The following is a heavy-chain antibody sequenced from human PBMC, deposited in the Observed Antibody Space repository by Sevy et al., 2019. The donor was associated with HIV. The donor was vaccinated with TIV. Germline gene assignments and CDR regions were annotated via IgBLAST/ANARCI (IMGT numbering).Heavy chain of an antibody. CDR1: GFTFSSSW. J-gene: IGHJ3*02. D-gene: IGHD3-16*01. V-gene: IGHV3-7*01. Sequence: GGSLRLSCVASGFTFSSSWMTWVRQAPGKGPEYVANINQDGSRKDQLDSVKGRFTIPRDNARNSLYLQMNGLRVEDTAMYYCARDPAYGAYDIWGQGAMVTVSS. CDR3: ARDPAYGAYDI. CDR2: INQDGSRK.